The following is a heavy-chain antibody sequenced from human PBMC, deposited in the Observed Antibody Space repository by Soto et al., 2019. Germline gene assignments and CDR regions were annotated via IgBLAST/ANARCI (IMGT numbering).Heavy chain of an antibody. CDR2: IKKDGSEE. J-gene: IGHJ6*02. D-gene: IGHD1-1*01. Sequence: GGSMSLSWAAAGVTFSSYGRSWVRQAPGKGLEWLTNIKKDGSEEYYVDSVKGRFTISRDNAMSALYLQMNSLRAEDTAGYYCPRAPDYPDWHAMDSWGPGTTVTVS. CDR3: PRAPDYPDWHAMDS. CDR1: GVTFSSYG. V-gene: IGHV3-7*05.